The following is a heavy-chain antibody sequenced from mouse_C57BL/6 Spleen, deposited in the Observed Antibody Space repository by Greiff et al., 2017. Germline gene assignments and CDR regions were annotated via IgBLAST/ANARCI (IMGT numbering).Heavy chain of an antibody. CDR3: ARPGTSYAMDY. D-gene: IGHD2-14*01. CDR1: GFTFSDYG. V-gene: IGHV5-17*01. Sequence: EVKLVESGGGLVKPGGSLKLSCAASGFTFSDYGMHWVRQAPEKGLAWVAYISSGSSTIYYADTVKGRFTISRDNAKNTLFLQMTSLRSEDTAMYYCARPGTSYAMDYWGQGTSVTVSS. J-gene: IGHJ4*01. CDR2: ISSGSSTI.